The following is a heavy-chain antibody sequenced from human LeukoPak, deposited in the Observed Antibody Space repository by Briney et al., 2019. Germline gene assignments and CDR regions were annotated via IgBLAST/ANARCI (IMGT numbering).Heavy chain of an antibody. CDR3: ARGRSGYYFDY. Sequence: PSETLSLTCTVSGGSISSSYYYWGWIRQPPGKGLEWIGSIYYSGSTYYNPSLKSRVTISVDTSKNQFSLKLSSVTAADTAVYYCARGRSGYYFDYWGQGTLVTVSS. J-gene: IGHJ4*02. CDR1: GGSISSSYYY. D-gene: IGHD3-22*01. V-gene: IGHV4-39*01. CDR2: IYYSGST.